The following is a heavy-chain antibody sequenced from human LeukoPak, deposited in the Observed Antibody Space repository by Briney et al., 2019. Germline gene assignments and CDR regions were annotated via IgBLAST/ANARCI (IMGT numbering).Heavy chain of an antibody. V-gene: IGHV1-46*01. CDR1: GYTFTSYY. CDR3: ARERGIVVVPAATPNWFDP. CDR2: INPSGGST. Sequence: ASVKVSCKASGYTFTSYYMHWVRQAPGQGLEWMGIINPSGGSTGYAQKFQGRVTMTRDTSTSTVYMELSSLRSEDTAVYYCARERGIVVVPAATPNWFDPWGQGTLVTVSS. D-gene: IGHD2-2*01. J-gene: IGHJ5*02.